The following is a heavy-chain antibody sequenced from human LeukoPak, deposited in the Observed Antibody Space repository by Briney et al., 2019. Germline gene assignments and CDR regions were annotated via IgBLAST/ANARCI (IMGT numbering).Heavy chain of an antibody. CDR2: INPNSGGT. V-gene: IGHV1-2*02. CDR3: ARVVASSSWFFDY. Sequence: ASVKVSCKASGYTFTGYYMHWVRQAPGQGLEWMGWINPNSGGTNYAQKFQGRVTVTRDTSISTAYMELSRLRSDDTAVYYCARVVASSSWFFDYWGQGTLVTVSS. CDR1: GYTFTGYY. J-gene: IGHJ4*02. D-gene: IGHD6-13*01.